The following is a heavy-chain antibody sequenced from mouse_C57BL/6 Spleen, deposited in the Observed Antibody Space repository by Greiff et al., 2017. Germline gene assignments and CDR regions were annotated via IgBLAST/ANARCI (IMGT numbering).Heavy chain of an antibody. Sequence: QVQLQQSGPELVKPGASVKISCKASGYAFSSSWMHWVKQRPGKGLEWIGRIYPGDGDTNYNGKFKGKATLTADKSSSTAYMHLSSLTSEDSAVYFCAREGGRLRLPNAMDYWGQGTSVTVSS. CDR3: AREGGRLRLPNAMDY. CDR1: GYAFSSSW. D-gene: IGHD3-2*02. CDR2: IYPGDGDT. J-gene: IGHJ4*01. V-gene: IGHV1-82*01.